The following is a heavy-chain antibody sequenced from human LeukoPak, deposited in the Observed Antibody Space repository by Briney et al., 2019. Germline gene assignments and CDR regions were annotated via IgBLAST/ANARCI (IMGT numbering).Heavy chain of an antibody. CDR3: ARSRAAAGQYYFDY. CDR1: GFTFSSYG. J-gene: IGHJ4*02. D-gene: IGHD6-13*01. Sequence: GGSLRLSCAASGFTFSSYGMHWVRQAPGKGLEWVSYISSSGSTIYYADSVKGRFTISRDNAKNSLYLQMNSLRAEDTAVYYCARSRAAAGQYYFDYWGQGTLVTVSS. V-gene: IGHV3-48*04. CDR2: ISSSGSTI.